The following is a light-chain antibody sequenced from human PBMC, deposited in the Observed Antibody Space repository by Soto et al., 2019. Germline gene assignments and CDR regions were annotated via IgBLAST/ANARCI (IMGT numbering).Light chain of an antibody. CDR2: AAS. J-gene: IGKJ1*01. V-gene: IGKV1-39*01. CDR3: QQSYSTPWT. Sequence: IQMKQSPSSLSASVGYRVTITCRASQSISSYLNWYQQKPGKAPKLLIYAASSLQSGVPSRFSGSGSGTDFTLTISSLQPEDFATYYCQQSYSTPWTFGQGTKVDIK. CDR1: QSISSY.